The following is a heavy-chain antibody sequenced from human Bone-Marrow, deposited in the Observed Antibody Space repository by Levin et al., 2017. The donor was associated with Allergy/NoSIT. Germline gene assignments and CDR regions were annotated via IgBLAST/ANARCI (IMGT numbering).Heavy chain of an antibody. CDR2: INQDGSEK. Sequence: GGSLRLSCAASGFTFNTNWMSWVRQTPGKGLEWVANINQDGSEKYYVDSVKGRFTISRDNAQNTLYLQMTSLRAEDTAVYFCARDKVVGATHLDYWGQGTLVTVSS. J-gene: IGHJ4*02. CDR3: ARDKVVGATHLDY. D-gene: IGHD1-26*01. V-gene: IGHV3-7*01. CDR1: GFTFNTNW.